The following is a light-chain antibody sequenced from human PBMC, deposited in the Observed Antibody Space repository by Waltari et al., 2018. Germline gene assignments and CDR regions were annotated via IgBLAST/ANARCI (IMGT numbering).Light chain of an antibody. CDR2: EDN. J-gene: IGLJ2*01. Sequence: SYELTQPPSVSVSPGQTARTTRPGNAFPKRLVDWYQQKSGQAPVLVIFEDNKRPSGIPERFSGSTSGTLATLTVSGAQVEDEGDYYCYSTDITGDQRVFGGGTKLTVL. V-gene: IGLV3-10*01. CDR3: YSTDITGDQRV. CDR1: AFPKRL.